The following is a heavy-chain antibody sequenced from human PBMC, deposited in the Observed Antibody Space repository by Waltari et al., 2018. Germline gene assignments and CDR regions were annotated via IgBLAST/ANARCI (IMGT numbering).Heavy chain of an antibody. CDR2: VDPEDGET. CDR3: ATTGRITIFGVVIDGGWFDP. J-gene: IGHJ5*02. CDR1: GHTFPDYY. D-gene: IGHD3-3*01. V-gene: IGHV1-69-2*01. Sequence: EVKLVQAGAEVKKPGANGKISCTVSGHTFPDYYMHWVQQAPGKGLEWMGLVDPEDGETIYAEKFQGRVTITADTSTDTAYMELSSLRSEDTAVYYCATTGRITIFGVVIDGGWFDPWGQGTLVTVS.